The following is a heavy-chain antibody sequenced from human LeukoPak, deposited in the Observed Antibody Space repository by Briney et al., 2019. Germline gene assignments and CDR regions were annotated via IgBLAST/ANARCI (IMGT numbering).Heavy chain of an antibody. J-gene: IGHJ4*02. CDR1: GGTFSSYA. Sequence: ASVKVSCKASGGTFSSYAISWVRQAPGQGLEWMGRIIPIFGTANYAQKFQGRVTITTDESTSTAYMELSSLRSEDTAVCYCAREVAYYDILTGYHYMGSYIDYWGQGTLVTVSS. CDR2: IIPIFGTA. CDR3: AREVAYYDILTGYHYMGSYIDY. V-gene: IGHV1-69*05. D-gene: IGHD3-9*01.